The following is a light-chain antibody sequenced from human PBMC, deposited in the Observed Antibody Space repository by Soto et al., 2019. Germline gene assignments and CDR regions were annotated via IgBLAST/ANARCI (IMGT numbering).Light chain of an antibody. Sequence: EIVMTQSPATLSVSPGERATLSCRASQSVSGYIGWYQQKPGQAPRLLIYDASTRATGIPARFSGSGSGTDFTLTISSLQSEDFAVYYCQQYNNWPWTSGQGTKVDIK. J-gene: IGKJ1*01. CDR1: QSVSGY. V-gene: IGKV3-15*01. CDR2: DAS. CDR3: QQYNNWPWT.